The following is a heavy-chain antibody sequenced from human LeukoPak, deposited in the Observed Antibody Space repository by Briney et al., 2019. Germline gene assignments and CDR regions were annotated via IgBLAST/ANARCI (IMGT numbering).Heavy chain of an antibody. Sequence: SETLSLTCTASGGSISSYYLSWIRQPPGKGLEWIGEINHSGSTNYNPSLKSRVTISVDTSKNQFSLPLSSVTAGDTAVYYCARVVGSTYYFDYWGQGTLVTVSS. D-gene: IGHD6-13*01. CDR3: ARVVGSTYYFDY. V-gene: IGHV4-34*01. J-gene: IGHJ4*02. CDR2: INHSGST. CDR1: GGSISSYY.